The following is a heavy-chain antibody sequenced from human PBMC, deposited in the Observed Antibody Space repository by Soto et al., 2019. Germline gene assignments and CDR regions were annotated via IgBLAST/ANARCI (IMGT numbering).Heavy chain of an antibody. CDR3: AKDTGIAVGAPSDY. Sequence: QVQLVESGGGVVQPGRSLRLSCAASGFTFSSYAMHWVRQAPGKGLEWVAVISYDGSNKYYADSVKGRFTISRDNSKNSLYLQMNSLRAEDTALYYCAKDTGIAVGAPSDYWGQGTLVTVSS. D-gene: IGHD6-19*01. CDR2: ISYDGSNK. J-gene: IGHJ4*02. CDR1: GFTFSSYA. V-gene: IGHV3-30-3*01.